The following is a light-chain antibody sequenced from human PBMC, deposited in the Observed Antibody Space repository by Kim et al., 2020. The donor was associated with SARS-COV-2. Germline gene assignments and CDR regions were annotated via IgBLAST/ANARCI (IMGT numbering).Light chain of an antibody. V-gene: IGLV1-40*01. Sequence: QSVLTQPPSVSGAPGQRVTISCTGSSSNIGAGYDVHWYQQLPGTAPKVLIYGSTNRPSGVPDRFSGSKSGTSASLAITGLQAEDEADYYCQSYDNSLSGSGVFGGGTKLTVL. J-gene: IGLJ3*02. CDR3: QSYDNSLSGSGV. CDR2: GST. CDR1: SSNIGAGYD.